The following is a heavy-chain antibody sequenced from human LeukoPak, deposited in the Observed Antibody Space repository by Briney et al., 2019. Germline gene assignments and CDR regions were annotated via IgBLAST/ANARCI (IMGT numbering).Heavy chain of an antibody. CDR2: ISSYSSTI. D-gene: IGHD1-26*01. V-gene: IGHV3-48*01. Sequence: PGGSLRLSCAASGFTFSSYSKNWVRQAPGKGLEWVSYISSYSSTIYYADSVKGRFTISRDNSKNTLYLQMNSLRAEDTAVYYCAKDTGGVVRAFDIWGQGTMVTVSS. CDR3: AKDTGGVVRAFDI. CDR1: GFTFSSYS. J-gene: IGHJ3*02.